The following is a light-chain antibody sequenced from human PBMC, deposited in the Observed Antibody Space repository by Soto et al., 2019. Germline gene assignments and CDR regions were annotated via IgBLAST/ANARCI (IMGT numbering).Light chain of an antibody. CDR1: QSVYRNY. CDR3: QQYAQSPLT. V-gene: IGKV3-20*01. J-gene: IGKJ4*01. CDR2: TAS. Sequence: EIVLTQSPGTLSLSPGERAALSCRASQSVYRNYVAWYQQKPGRAPRLLISTASTRATDIPDRFSGSGSATDFTLTIARLEPEDFAVYYCQQYAQSPLTFGGGTRVEMK.